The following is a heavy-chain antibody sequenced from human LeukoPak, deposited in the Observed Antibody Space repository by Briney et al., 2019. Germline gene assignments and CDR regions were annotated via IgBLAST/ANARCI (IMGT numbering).Heavy chain of an antibody. CDR3: AKAEYYDSSGDYYFDY. V-gene: IGHV3-23*01. D-gene: IGHD3-22*01. Sequence: GGSLRLSCAASRFTSSIYAMSWVRQAPGKGLEWVSAISGSGGSTYYADSVKGRFTISRDNSKNTLYLQMNSLRAEDTAVYYCAKAEYYDSSGDYYFDYWGQGTLVTVSS. CDR2: ISGSGGST. J-gene: IGHJ4*02. CDR1: RFTSSIYA.